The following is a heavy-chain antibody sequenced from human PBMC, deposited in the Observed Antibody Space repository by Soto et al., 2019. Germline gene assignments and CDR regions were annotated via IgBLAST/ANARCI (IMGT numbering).Heavy chain of an antibody. CDR3: ARRDSGGFYRFFDS. CDR2: TGSGTGPG. D-gene: IGHD2-15*01. V-gene: IGHV1-69*06. Sequence: SVEVSCKASGGSLSTNPISWVRQAPGQGLEWMGGTGSGTGPGNHAQKFQGRLTVTADKSTSTVYMELTNLSSGDTAVYYCARRDSGGFYRFFDSWGQGTLVTVSS. CDR1: GGSLSTNP. J-gene: IGHJ4*02.